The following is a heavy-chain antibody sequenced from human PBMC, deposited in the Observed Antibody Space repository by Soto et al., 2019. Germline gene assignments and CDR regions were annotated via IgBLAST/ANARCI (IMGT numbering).Heavy chain of an antibody. D-gene: IGHD2-2*01. V-gene: IGHV3-30*18. CDR1: GFTFSNSG. CDR3: TKAAWCSSTSCSSAASDY. J-gene: IGHJ4*02. CDR2: ISYDGSNK. Sequence: QVQLVESGGGVVQPGRSLRLSCVASGFTFSNSGMHWVRQAPGKGLQWVAVISYDGSNKYYADSVKGRFTISRDISKNTLYLQMNSLTTADTAVYYCTKAAWCSSTSCSSAASDYWGQGPLVSVSS.